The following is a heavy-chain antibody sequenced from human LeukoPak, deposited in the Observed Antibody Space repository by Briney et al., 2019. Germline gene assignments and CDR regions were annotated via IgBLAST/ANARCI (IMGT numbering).Heavy chain of an antibody. V-gene: IGHV3-30-3*01. CDR2: ISYDGSNK. CDR3: VREDPRTGHWFFDL. CDR1: GFTFSSYA. Sequence: PGGSLRLSCAASGFTFSSYAMHWVRQAPGKGLEWVAVISYDGSNKYYADSVKGRFTISRDNSKNTLYLQMNSLRAEDTAVYYCVREDPRTGHWFFDLWGRGTLVTVSS. J-gene: IGHJ2*01.